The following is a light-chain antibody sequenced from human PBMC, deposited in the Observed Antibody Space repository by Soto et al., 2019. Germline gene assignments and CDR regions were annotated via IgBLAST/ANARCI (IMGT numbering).Light chain of an antibody. CDR3: LQHNAYPRT. Sequence: DIQMTQSPSSLSASVGDRVTITCRASHGIGNDLAWYQQKPGKAPKRLMYATSTLQPGNPSSFSGSGSGTEFALTICSLQPDEFATYYCLQHNAYPRTFGQGTKVEI. CDR1: HGIGND. J-gene: IGKJ1*01. V-gene: IGKV1-17*01. CDR2: ATS.